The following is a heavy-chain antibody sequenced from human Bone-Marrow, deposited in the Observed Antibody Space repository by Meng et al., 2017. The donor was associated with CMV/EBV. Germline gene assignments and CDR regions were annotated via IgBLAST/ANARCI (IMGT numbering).Heavy chain of an antibody. CDR2: IYYSGST. V-gene: IGHV4-59*04. CDR3: ARRNQYQPLPAFYYYYGMDV. J-gene: IGHJ6*02. D-gene: IGHD2-2*01. CDR1: GCSISSYY. Sequence: LRLSCTVSGCSISSYYWSWIRQPPGKGLEWIGYIYYSGSTYYNPSLKSRVTISVDTSKNQFSLKVSSVTAADTAVYYCARRNQYQPLPAFYYYYGMDVWGQGTTVTVSS.